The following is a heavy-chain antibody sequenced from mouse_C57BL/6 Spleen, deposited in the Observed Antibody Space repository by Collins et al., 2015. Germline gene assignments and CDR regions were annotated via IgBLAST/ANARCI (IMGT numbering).Heavy chain of an antibody. CDR3: ARDGNYWYFDV. CDR2: ISDGGSYT. Sequence: EVQLVESGGGLVKPGGSLKLSCAASGFTFSDYYMYWVRQTPEKRLEWVATISDGGSYTYYPDSVKGRFTISRDNAKNNLYLQMSSLKSEDTAMYYCARDGNYWYFDVWGAGTXVTVSS. CDR1: GFTFSDYY. J-gene: IGHJ1*01. D-gene: IGHD2-1*01. V-gene: IGHV5-4*02.